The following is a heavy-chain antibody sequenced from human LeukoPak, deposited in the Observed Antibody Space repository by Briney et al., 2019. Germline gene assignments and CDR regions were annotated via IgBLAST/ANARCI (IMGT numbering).Heavy chain of an antibody. J-gene: IGHJ5*02. CDR2: INIEESGT. CDR3: APPPIAATGT. D-gene: IGHD6-13*01. Sequence: GGSLRLSCVASGFTFSNYWMHWVRQAPGKGLVWVSRINIEESGTNYADSVKGRFTISRDNAKKSLYLQMNSLRAEDTAVYYCAPPPIAATGTWGQGTLVTVSS. V-gene: IGHV3-74*01. CDR1: GFTFSNYW.